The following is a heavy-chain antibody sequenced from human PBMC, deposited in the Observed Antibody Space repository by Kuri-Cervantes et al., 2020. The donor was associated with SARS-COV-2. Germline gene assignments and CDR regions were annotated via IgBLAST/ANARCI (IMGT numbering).Heavy chain of an antibody. D-gene: IGHD4-17*01. J-gene: IGHJ6*03. CDR1: GDSISNTNYY. V-gene: IGHV4-39*01. Sequence: GSLRLSCTVSGDSISNTNYYWGWIRQPPGKGLEWIGSVSYSGSAYYNPSLKSRVTIFVDTSKNQLSLWLTSVTAADTAVYYCARAYGFLRYIYYMDVWGRGTTVTVSS. CDR2: VSYSGSA. CDR3: ARAYGFLRYIYYMDV.